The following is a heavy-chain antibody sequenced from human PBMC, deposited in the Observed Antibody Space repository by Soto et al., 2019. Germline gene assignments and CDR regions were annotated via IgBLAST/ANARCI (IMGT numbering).Heavy chain of an antibody. Sequence: QLQLQESGSGLVKPSQTLSLTCAVSGGSISSGGYSWSWIRQPPGKGLEWIGYIYHSGSTYYNPSLKSRVTRSVDRSKNQFSLKLSSVTAADTAVYYCARGAVAVAPGWFDPWGQGTLVTVSS. CDR3: ARGAVAVAPGWFDP. CDR2: IYHSGST. J-gene: IGHJ5*02. CDR1: GGSISSGGYS. V-gene: IGHV4-30-2*01. D-gene: IGHD6-19*01.